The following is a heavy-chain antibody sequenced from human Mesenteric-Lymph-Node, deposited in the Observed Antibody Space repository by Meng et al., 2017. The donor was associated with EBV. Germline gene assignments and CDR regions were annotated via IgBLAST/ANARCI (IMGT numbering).Heavy chain of an antibody. D-gene: IGHD1-1*01. Sequence: GQRGGSGEVLVKPGGSPTLSCAACGFSFSDYYRCWSRQTPGKGFVSLSNLSGISGTIGYADSVRGRFTISRDNAKNSLYLQMNNLRPEDTAVYYCARGKAGIYDYFDYWGQGTLVTVSS. V-gene: IGHV3-11*01. J-gene: IGHJ4*02. CDR1: GFSFSDYY. CDR3: ARGKAGIYDYFDY. CDR2: LSGISGTI.